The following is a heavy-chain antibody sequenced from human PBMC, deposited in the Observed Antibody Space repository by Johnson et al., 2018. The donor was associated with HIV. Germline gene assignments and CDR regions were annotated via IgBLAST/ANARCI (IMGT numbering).Heavy chain of an antibody. CDR1: GFTFSDYY. V-gene: IGHV3-30*02. CDR2: IGFDGTKS. Sequence: QMLLVESGGGLVKPGGSLRLSCAASGFTFSDYYMSWIRQAPGKGLEWVAFIGFDGTKSYYADSLKGRFTISRDNSKNMLDLQMNSLRAGDAAVYYCARDYRGRTVDAFDVWGQGTLVIVSS. CDR3: ARDYRGRTVDAFDV. J-gene: IGHJ3*01. D-gene: IGHD3-16*02.